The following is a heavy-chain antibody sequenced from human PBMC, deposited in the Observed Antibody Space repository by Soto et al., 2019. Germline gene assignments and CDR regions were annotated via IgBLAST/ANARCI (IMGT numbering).Heavy chain of an antibody. V-gene: IGHV4-4*07. CDR2: VYTSGST. CDR3: ARGPPFDH. Sequence: XGTLSLTCTVSGGSINNYYWSWIRQPAGKGLEWIGRVYTSGSTNYNPSLKSRVTMSVDTSKNQFSLRVSSVTAADTAIYYCARGPPFDHWGQGTLVTVSS. CDR1: GGSINNYY. J-gene: IGHJ5*02.